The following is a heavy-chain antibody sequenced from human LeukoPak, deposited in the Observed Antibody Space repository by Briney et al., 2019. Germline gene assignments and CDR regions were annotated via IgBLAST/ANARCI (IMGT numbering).Heavy chain of an antibody. J-gene: IGHJ4*02. Sequence: GESLRLSCAASGLTFKNAWMNWVRQAPGKGLEWVSYISSSGSTIYYADSVKGRFTISRDNAKNSLYLQMNSLRAEDTAVYYCARDRVGATVNFDYWGQGTLVTVSS. CDR2: ISSSGSTI. CDR3: ARDRVGATVNFDY. V-gene: IGHV3-48*03. CDR1: GLTFKNAW. D-gene: IGHD1-26*01.